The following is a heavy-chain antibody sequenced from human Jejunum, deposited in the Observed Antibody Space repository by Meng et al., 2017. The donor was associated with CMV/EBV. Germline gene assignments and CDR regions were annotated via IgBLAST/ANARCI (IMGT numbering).Heavy chain of an antibody. Sequence: KESADTFTNNFFHWVRQAPGQGLQWIGAINPISGTTDYALKFQGRVTMTRDTSTSTVYMGLSSLTSDDTAVYYCARGRYSSSSWFDPWGQGTLVTVSS. D-gene: IGHD6-6*01. V-gene: IGHV1-46*01. J-gene: IGHJ5*02. CDR1: ADTFTNNF. CDR2: INPISGTT. CDR3: ARGRYSSSSWFDP.